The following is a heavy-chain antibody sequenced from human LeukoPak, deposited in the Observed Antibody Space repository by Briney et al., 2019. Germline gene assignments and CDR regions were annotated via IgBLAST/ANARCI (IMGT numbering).Heavy chain of an antibody. V-gene: IGHV4-59*08. CDR1: GDSVTSSY. CDR2: VSSDGTT. J-gene: IGHJ4*02. D-gene: IGHD2-15*01. Sequence: PSETLSLTCSVSGDSVTSSYWNWIRQPPGKGLEWIGYVSSDGTTNYTPSLRSRLIMSVDTAKNDISLILTSVTASDTAIYYCARLDCFVEGCYNHWGRATLVTVSS. CDR3: ARLDCFVEGCYNH.